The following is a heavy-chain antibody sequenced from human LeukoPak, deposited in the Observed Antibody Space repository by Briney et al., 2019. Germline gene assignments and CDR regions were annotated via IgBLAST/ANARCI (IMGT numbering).Heavy chain of an antibody. CDR3: ARREDGGGNFDY. Sequence: SETLSLTCTVSGGSINSYSWSWIRQPPGKGLEWIGYIYYSGSTNYNPSLKSRVTISVDTSKNQFSLKLSSVTAADTAVYYCARREDGGGNFDYWGQGTLVTVSS. J-gene: IGHJ4*02. D-gene: IGHD2-15*01. CDR1: GGSINSYS. CDR2: IYYSGST. V-gene: IGHV4-59*01.